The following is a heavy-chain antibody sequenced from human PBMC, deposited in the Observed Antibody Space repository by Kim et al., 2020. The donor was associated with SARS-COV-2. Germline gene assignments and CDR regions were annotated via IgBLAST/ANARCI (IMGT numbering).Heavy chain of an antibody. CDR3: ARGGAGVVPSPIMGLGPYYDYYALDV. V-gene: IGHV4-34*01. CDR2: IDHSGAT. J-gene: IGHJ6*02. CDR1: VGSFSDYH. D-gene: IGHD3-3*01. Sequence: SETLSLTCAVYVGSFSDYHWTWIRQSPGKGLEWIGEIDHSGATNYNPSLKSRVAISVDTSKNLFSLKLKSVTAADTAVYFCARGGAGVVPSPIMGLGPYYDYYALDVWGQGTTVSVSS.